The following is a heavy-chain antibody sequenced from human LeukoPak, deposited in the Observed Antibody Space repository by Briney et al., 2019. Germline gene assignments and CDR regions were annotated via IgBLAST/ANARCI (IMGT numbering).Heavy chain of an antibody. Sequence: SETLSLTCTVAGGSLGHYYWSWLRQPPGKGLEWIGYIYYSDMYNSGSTNYNPTVKSRVTISVDKSKNQFSLKLSSITAADTAVYYCARALDRSGWYVDYWGQGTVVTVSS. CDR1: GGSLGHYY. CDR3: ARALDRSGWYVDY. V-gene: IGHV4-59*01. CDR2: IYYSDMYNSGST. D-gene: IGHD6-19*01. J-gene: IGHJ4*02.